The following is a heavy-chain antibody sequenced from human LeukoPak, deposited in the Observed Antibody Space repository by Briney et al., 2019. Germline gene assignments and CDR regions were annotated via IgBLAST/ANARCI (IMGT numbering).Heavy chain of an antibody. J-gene: IGHJ6*03. V-gene: IGHV3-15*01. CDR3: TTRVVPPAMVYMDV. CDR2: IKSKTDGGTT. CDR1: GFTFSNAW. D-gene: IGHD2-2*01. Sequence: GGSLRLSCAASGFTFSNAWMSWVRQAPGKGLEWVGRIKSKTDGGTTDYAAPVKGRFTISRDDSKNTLYLQMNSLKTEDTAVYYCTTRVVPPAMVYMDVWGKGTTVTVSS.